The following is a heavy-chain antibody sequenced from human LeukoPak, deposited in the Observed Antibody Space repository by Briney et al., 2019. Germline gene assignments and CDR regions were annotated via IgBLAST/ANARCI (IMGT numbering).Heavy chain of an antibody. J-gene: IGHJ4*02. CDR2: ISSSSSYT. D-gene: IGHD3-10*01. Sequence: GGSLRLSCAASGFTFSDYYMSWIRQAPGKGLEWVSYISSSSSYTNCADSVKGRFTISRDNAKNSLYLQMNSLRAEDTAVYYCARETLVRGVFSYEYWGQGTLVTVSS. CDR1: GFTFSDYY. CDR3: ARETLVRGVFSYEY. V-gene: IGHV3-11*06.